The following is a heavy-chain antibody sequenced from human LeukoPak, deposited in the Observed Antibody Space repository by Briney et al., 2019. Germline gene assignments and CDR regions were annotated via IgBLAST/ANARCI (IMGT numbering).Heavy chain of an antibody. CDR2: ISYDGSNK. Sequence: GRSLRLSCAASGFTFSSYAMHWVRQAPGKGLEWVAVISYDGSNKYYADSVKGRFTISRDNSKNTLYLQMNSLRAEDTAVYYCAREGYNWNSIDYWGQGTLVTVSS. CDR3: AREGYNWNSIDY. CDR1: GFTFSSYA. J-gene: IGHJ4*02. V-gene: IGHV3-30*04. D-gene: IGHD1-7*01.